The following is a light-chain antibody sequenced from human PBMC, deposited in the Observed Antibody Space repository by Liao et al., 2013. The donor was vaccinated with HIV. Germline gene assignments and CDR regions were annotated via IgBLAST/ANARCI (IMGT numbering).Light chain of an antibody. J-gene: IGLJ2*01. Sequence: SYELTQPPSVSVSPGQTASITCSGDKLGDKYAYWYQQRPGQSPVLVIYQNYKRPSGIPERFSGSNSGNTATLTISRVEAGDEADYYCQVWDSAGDHVVFGGGTKLTVL. CDR1: KLGDKY. V-gene: IGLV3-1*01. CDR2: QNY. CDR3: QVWDSAGDHVV.